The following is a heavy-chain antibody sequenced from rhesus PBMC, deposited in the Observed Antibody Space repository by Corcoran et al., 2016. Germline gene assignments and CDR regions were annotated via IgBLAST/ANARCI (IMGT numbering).Heavy chain of an antibody. V-gene: IGHV1S2*01. CDR2: INPYNGNT. D-gene: IGHD3-28*01. CDR1: GYTFTDYY. Sequence: QVQLVQSWAEVKKPVSSVKVSCKASGYTFTDYYMNWVRQALRQGIEWMGWINPYNGNTKYAPKFQGRVTMTRDTSTVTVYMERSSLRSEDTAVYYCARVGYDSGSSEYFEFWGQGALVTVSS. CDR3: ARVGYDSGSSEYFEF. J-gene: IGHJ1*01.